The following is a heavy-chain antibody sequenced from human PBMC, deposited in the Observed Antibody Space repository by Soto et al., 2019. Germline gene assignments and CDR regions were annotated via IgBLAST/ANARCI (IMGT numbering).Heavy chain of an antibody. Sequence: QITVKESGLTLVKPTETLTLTCTFSGFSLSSIGMGVGWIRQPPGKPLEWLALIYWDYDKRYSPSLSSRLTITKDPSKNQVDLTMTNMDPVDTAIYYCARLTRGVYDLDRLWEKFDYWGQGTLVTVSS. CDR1: GFSLSSIGMG. D-gene: IGHD5-12*01. CDR3: ARLTRGVYDLDRLWEKFDY. J-gene: IGHJ4*02. CDR2: IYWDYDK. V-gene: IGHV2-5*02.